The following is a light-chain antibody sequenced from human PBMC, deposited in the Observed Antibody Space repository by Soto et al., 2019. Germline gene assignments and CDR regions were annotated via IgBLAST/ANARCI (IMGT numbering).Light chain of an antibody. J-gene: IGKJ1*01. CDR1: QSISTW. Sequence: DIQTTQSPSTVSASVGDRVAITCRASQSISTWLAWYQQKPGKAPKLLIYDASSLESGVPSRFGGSGSGTDFTLTISSLQSEDFASYFCQHTFNSPPWTFGQVTKV. V-gene: IGKV1-5*01. CDR2: DAS. CDR3: QHTFNSPPWT.